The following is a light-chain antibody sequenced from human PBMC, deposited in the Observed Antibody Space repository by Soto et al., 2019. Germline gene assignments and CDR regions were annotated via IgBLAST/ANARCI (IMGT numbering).Light chain of an antibody. V-gene: IGKV1-39*01. CDR1: QSIRRH. CDR3: QQGYSNPVT. CDR2: GDS. Sequence: DLHVTQSPSSLSPSVGDRVTLTCRASQSIRRHLNWYQQQAGRAPRILIYGDSNLQSGVPSRLSGGGSGTELNLTISSLLPEDFATYYCQQGYSNPVTCGQGTRLEIK. J-gene: IGKJ5*01.